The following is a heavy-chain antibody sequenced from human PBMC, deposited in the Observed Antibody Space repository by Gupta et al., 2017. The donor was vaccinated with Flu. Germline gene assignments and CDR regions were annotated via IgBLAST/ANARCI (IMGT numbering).Heavy chain of an antibody. Sequence: EVQLVESGGGLVQPGRSLRLSCAASGFTFDDYAMHWVRQAPGKGLEGVSGISWNSGSIGYADSVKGRFTISRDNAKNSLYLQMNSLRAEDTALYYCAKGTTVVTPGAFDIWGQGTMVTVSS. CDR2: ISWNSGSI. CDR1: GFTFDDYA. V-gene: IGHV3-9*01. J-gene: IGHJ3*02. CDR3: AKGTTVVTPGAFDI. D-gene: IGHD4-23*01.